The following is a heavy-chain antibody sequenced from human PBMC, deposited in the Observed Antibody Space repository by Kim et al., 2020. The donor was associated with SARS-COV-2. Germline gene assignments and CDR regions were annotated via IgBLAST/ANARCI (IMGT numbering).Heavy chain of an antibody. V-gene: IGHV3-74*01. CDR3: ARGPSRYGHLNDY. Sequence: DSVKGRLTTSRDNAKNTVYLQMNSLRVEDTAVYYCARGPSRYGHLNDYWGQGTLVTVSS. J-gene: IGHJ4*02. D-gene: IGHD2-15*01.